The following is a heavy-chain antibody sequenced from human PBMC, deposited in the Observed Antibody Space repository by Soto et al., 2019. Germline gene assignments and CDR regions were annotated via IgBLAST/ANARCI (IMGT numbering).Heavy chain of an antibody. CDR1: GGSISSYY. D-gene: IGHD6-19*01. V-gene: IGHV4-59*01. J-gene: IGHJ6*02. CDR2: IYYSGST. Sequence: SETLSLTCTVSGGSISSYYWSWIRQPPGKGLEWIGYIYYSGSTNYNPSLKSRVTISVDTSKNQFSLKLSSVTAADTAVYYCARAVAVAGTLSDYYYYYGMDVWGQGTTVTVSS. CDR3: ARAVAVAGTLSDYYYYYGMDV.